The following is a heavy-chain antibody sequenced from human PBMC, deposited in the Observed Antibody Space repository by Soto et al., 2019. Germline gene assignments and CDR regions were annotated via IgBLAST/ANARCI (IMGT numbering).Heavy chain of an antibody. CDR1: GFTVSTKY. Sequence: EVQLVESGGGLVQPGGSLRLSCAASGFTVSTKYMRWVRQAPGKGLEWVSVIYSGGSTFYADSVRGRFTISRDNSKNTVSLQMNSLRAEDTAVYYCARDPWAADYWGQGPLVTVSS. CDR3: ARDPWAADY. V-gene: IGHV3-66*01. J-gene: IGHJ4*02. D-gene: IGHD3-16*01. CDR2: IYSGGST.